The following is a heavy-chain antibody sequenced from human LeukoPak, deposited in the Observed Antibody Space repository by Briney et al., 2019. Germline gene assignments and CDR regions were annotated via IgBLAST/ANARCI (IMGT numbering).Heavy chain of an antibody. Sequence: PGGSLRLSCAASGFTFSDYYMTWIRQAPGKGLEWVSYISGGSGYTNYADSVKGRFTVSRDNAKSSLYLQMNSLRAEDTAVYYCARARAITGTTSFDYWGQGTLVTVSS. CDR2: ISGGSGYT. J-gene: IGHJ4*02. D-gene: IGHD1-7*01. CDR1: GFTFSDYY. V-gene: IGHV3-11*06. CDR3: ARARAITGTTSFDY.